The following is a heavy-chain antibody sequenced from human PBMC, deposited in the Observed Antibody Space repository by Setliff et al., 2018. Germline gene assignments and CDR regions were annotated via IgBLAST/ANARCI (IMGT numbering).Heavy chain of an antibody. J-gene: IGHJ3*02. CDR1: GYSFTDYW. CDR2: IHPSNSDT. V-gene: IGHV5-51*01. D-gene: IGHD5-18*01. Sequence: GESLKISCKGSGYSFTDYWIGWVRQMPGEGLEWMGIIHPSNSDTRYSPSFQGQVTISADKSINTAYLQWSSLKASDTAMYYCARRNTAMVYGFDIWGQGTMVTVSS. CDR3: ARRNTAMVYGFDI.